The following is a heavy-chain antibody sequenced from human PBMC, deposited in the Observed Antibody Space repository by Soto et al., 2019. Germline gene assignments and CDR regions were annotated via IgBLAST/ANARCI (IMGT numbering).Heavy chain of an antibody. CDR3: AKSKVAGTDGGVYYYGMDV. CDR1: GFTFSNAW. D-gene: IGHD6-19*01. Sequence: AGGSLRLSCAASGFTFSNAWMSWVRQAPGKGLEWVGRIKSKTDGGTTDYAAPVKGRFIISRDDSKNTLYLQMNSLRAEDTAVYYCAKSKVAGTDGGVYYYGMDVWGQGTTVTVSS. V-gene: IGHV3-15*01. CDR2: IKSKTDGGTT. J-gene: IGHJ6*02.